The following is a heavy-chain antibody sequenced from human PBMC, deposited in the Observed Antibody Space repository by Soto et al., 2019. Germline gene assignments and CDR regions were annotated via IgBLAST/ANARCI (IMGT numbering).Heavy chain of an antibody. Sequence: SETLSLTCTVSGGSISSGGYYWSWIRQRPGKGLEWIGYIYYSGSTYYNPSLKSRVTISVDTSKNQFSLKLSSVTAADTAVYYCARGGIMITFGGVIAVEYFQHWGQGTLVTVSS. V-gene: IGHV4-31*03. CDR1: GGSISSGGYY. J-gene: IGHJ1*01. CDR2: IYYSGST. CDR3: ARGGIMITFGGVIAVEYFQH. D-gene: IGHD3-16*02.